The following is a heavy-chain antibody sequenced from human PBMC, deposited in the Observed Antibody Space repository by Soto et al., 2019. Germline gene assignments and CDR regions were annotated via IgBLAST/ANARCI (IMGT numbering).Heavy chain of an antibody. CDR3: ARAGTYYDFWSGYSRFDP. CDR1: GGSISSYY. CDR2: IYTSGST. D-gene: IGHD3-3*01. Sequence: PSETLSLTCTVSGGSISSYYWSWIRQPAGKGLEWIGRIYTSGSTNYNPSLKSRVTMPVDTSKNQFSLKLSSVTAADTAVYYCARAGTYYDFWSGYSRFDPWGQGTLVTVTS. V-gene: IGHV4-4*07. J-gene: IGHJ5*02.